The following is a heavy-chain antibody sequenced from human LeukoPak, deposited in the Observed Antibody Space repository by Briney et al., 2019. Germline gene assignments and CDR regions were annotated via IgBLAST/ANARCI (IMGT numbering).Heavy chain of an antibody. CDR2: IYYSGST. D-gene: IGHD4-17*01. J-gene: IGHJ4*02. CDR3: ASLSYGPPPIDY. V-gene: IGHV4-39*01. CDR1: GGSISSSSYY. Sequence: SETLSLTCTVSGGSISSSSYYWGWIRQPPGKGLEWIGSIYYSGSTYYTPSLKSRVTISVDTSKNQFSLKLSSVTAADTAVYYCASLSYGPPPIDYWGQGTLVTVSS.